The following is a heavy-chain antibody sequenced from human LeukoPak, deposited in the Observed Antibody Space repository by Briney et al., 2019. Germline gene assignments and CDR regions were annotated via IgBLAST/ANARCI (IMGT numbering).Heavy chain of an antibody. CDR2: ISSSSSYI. CDR3: AIIVGATQYFGY. J-gene: IGHJ4*02. D-gene: IGHD1-26*01. CDR1: GFTFSSYS. Sequence: GGSLRLSCAASGFTFSSYSMNWVRQAPGKGLEWVSSISSSSSYIYYADSVKGRFTISRDNAKNSLYLQMNSLRAEDTAVYYCAIIVGATQYFGYWGQGTLVTVSS. V-gene: IGHV3-21*01.